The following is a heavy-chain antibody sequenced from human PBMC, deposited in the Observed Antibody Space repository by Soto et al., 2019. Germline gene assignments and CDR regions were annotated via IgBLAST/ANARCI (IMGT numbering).Heavy chain of an antibody. CDR2: IYHSGST. Sequence: SETLSLTCAVSGGSISSSNWWSWVRQPPGKGLEWIGEIYHSGSTNYNPSLKSRVTISVDKSKNQFSLKLSSVTAADTAVYYFARRLYDSSGYYYGCFDYWGQGTLVTVSS. CDR1: GGSISSSNW. J-gene: IGHJ4*02. CDR3: ARRLYDSSGYYYGCFDY. D-gene: IGHD3-22*01. V-gene: IGHV4-4*02.